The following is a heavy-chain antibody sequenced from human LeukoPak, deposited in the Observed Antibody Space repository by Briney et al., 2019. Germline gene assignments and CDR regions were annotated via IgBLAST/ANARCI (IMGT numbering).Heavy chain of an antibody. CDR2: INHSGST. V-gene: IGHV4-34*01. CDR1: GGSFSGYY. D-gene: IGHD6-13*01. J-gene: IGHJ4*02. CDR3: ARGEGSSWFVRYFDY. Sequence: SETLSLTCAVYGGSFSGYYWSWIRQPPGKGLEWIGEINHSGSTNYNPSLKSRVTISVDTSKNQFSLKLSSVTAADTAVYYCARGEGSSWFVRYFDYWGQETLVTVSS.